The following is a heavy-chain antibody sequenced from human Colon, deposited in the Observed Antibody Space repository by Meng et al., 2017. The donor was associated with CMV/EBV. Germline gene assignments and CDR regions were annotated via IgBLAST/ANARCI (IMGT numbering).Heavy chain of an antibody. V-gene: IGHV3-74*01. CDR3: ARDGEYYDFWSGYPGSAFDI. CDR1: SYW. D-gene: IGHD3-3*01. Sequence: SYWMHWVRQAPGKGLVWVSRINSDGSSTSYADSVKGRFTISRDNAKNTLYLQMNSLRAEDTAVYYCARDGEYYDFWSGYPGSAFDIWGQGTMVTVSS. J-gene: IGHJ3*02. CDR2: INSDGSST.